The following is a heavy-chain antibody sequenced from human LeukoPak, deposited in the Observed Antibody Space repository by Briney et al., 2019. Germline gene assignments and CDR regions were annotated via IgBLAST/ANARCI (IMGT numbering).Heavy chain of an antibody. J-gene: IGHJ3*02. V-gene: IGHV4-61*02. CDR3: ARTTTDALDI. CDR1: GGSISSGSYY. D-gene: IGHD1-1*01. Sequence: PSQTLSLTCTVSGGSISSGSYYWSWIRQPAGKGLEWIGRIYTSGSTNYNPSLKSRVTISVDTSKNQFSLKLSSVTAADTAVYYCARTTTDALDIWGQGTMVTVSS. CDR2: IYTSGST.